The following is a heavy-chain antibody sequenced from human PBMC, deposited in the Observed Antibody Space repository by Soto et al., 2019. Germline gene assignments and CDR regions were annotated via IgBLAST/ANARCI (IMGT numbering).Heavy chain of an antibody. Sequence: QVQLVESGGGVVQPGRSLRLSCAASGFTFSSYGMHWVRQAPGKGLEWVAVISYDGSNKYYADSVKGLFTISRDNSKNTLYLQMNSLRAEDTAVYYCAKDNFRWVAGSIDYWGQGTLFTVCS. CDR3: AKDNFRWVAGSIDY. CDR1: GFTFSSYG. D-gene: IGHD6-19*01. V-gene: IGHV3-30*18. J-gene: IGHJ4*02. CDR2: ISYDGSNK.